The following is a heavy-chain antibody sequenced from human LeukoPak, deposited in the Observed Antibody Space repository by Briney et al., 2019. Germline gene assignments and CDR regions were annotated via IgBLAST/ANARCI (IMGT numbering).Heavy chain of an antibody. CDR2: ISSSKTYI. CDR3: ARVSRGKWELLGAHDY. V-gene: IGHV3-21*01. J-gene: IGHJ4*02. D-gene: IGHD1-26*01. CDR1: GFTFSSYS. Sequence: GGSLRLSCAASGFTFSSYSMSWVRQAPGKGLEWVSSISSSKTYIYYADSVKGRFTISRDNARKSLYLQMDSLRAEDTAVYYCARVSRGKWELLGAHDYWGQGTLVTVSS.